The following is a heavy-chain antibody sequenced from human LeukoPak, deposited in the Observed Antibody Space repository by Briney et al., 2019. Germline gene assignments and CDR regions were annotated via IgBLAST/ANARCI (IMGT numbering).Heavy chain of an antibody. CDR2: ISSSSSYI. CDR3: ARDPGFNWFDP. D-gene: IGHD1-14*01. CDR1: GFTFSSYS. J-gene: IGHJ5*02. Sequence: PGGSLRLSRAASGFTFSSYSMNWVRQAPGKGLEWVSSISSSSSYIYYADSVKGRFTISRDNAKNSLYLQMNSLRAEDTAVYYCARDPGFNWFDPWGQGTLVTVSS. V-gene: IGHV3-21*01.